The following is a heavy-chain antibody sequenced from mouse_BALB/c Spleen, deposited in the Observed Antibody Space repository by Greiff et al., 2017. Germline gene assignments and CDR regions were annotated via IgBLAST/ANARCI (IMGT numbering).Heavy chain of an antibody. CDR1: GFTFSSYT. J-gene: IGHJ2*01. V-gene: IGHV5-12-2*01. Sequence: EVKLVESGGGLVQPGGSLKLSCAASGFTFSSYTMSWVRQTPETRPEWVAYISNGGGSTYYPDTVKGRYTISRDNAKNTLYLQMSSLKSEDTAMYDCAIHPSYYRPSYFDYWGQGATLTVSS. CDR3: AIHPSYYRPSYFDY. CDR2: ISNGGGST. D-gene: IGHD2-14*01.